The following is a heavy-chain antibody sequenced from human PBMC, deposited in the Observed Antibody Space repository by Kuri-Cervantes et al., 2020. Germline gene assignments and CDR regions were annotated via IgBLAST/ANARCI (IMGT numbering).Heavy chain of an antibody. CDR1: GFTFSSYD. D-gene: IGHD3-22*01. J-gene: IGHJ4*02. V-gene: IGHV3-13*01. Sequence: GESLKISCAASGFTFSSYDMHWVRQATGKGLEWVSAIGTAGDTYYPGSVKGRFTISRENAKNSLYLQMNSLRAEDTAVYYCARDPAGLPLGNLVTMIVIEDYWGQGTLVTVSS. CDR3: ARDPAGLPLGNLVTMIVIEDY. CDR2: IGTAGDT.